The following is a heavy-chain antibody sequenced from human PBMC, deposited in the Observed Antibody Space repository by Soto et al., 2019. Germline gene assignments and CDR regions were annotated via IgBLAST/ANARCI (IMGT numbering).Heavy chain of an antibody. CDR1: GYAFTTYG. J-gene: IGHJ4*02. V-gene: IGHV1-18*01. Sequence: QVHMVQSGAEVKKPGASVKVSCKGSGYAFTTYGITWVRQAPGQGLEWMGWISAHNGNTNYAQKLQGRVTVTRDTSTSTAYMELRSLRSDDTAVYYCARGRDGDYWGQGAMVTVSS. CDR3: ARGRDGDY. D-gene: IGHD6-6*01. CDR2: ISAHNGNT.